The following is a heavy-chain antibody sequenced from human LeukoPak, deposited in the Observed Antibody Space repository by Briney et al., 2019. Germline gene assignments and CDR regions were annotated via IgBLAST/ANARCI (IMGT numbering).Heavy chain of an antibody. CDR3: SRGGNYFRFDP. Sequence: ASVKVSCKASGYTFTNYIISWVRQAPGQGLEWMGWISAYNSNTNYAQKLQGSVTMTTDTSTATAYMELRSLRSDDTAVYYCSRGGNYFRFDPWGQGTLVTVFS. D-gene: IGHD1-26*01. J-gene: IGHJ5*02. CDR1: GYTFTNYI. CDR2: ISAYNSNT. V-gene: IGHV1-18*01.